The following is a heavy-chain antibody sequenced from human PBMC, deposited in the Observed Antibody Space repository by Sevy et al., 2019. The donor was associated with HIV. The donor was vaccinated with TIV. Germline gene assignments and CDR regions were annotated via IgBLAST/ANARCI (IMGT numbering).Heavy chain of an antibody. CDR2: ISSRSRTT. CDR3: ARDVDTPFVRSFDS. Sequence: GGSLRLSCVVSGLTFSSDSMNWVRQAPGKGRECFAYISSRSRTTFYADSVEGRFTISRDNDKKSVFLQMNNLRDEDSATYYCARDVDTPFVRSFDSWGQGTLVTVSS. CDR1: GLTFSSDS. V-gene: IGHV3-48*02. D-gene: IGHD5-18*01. J-gene: IGHJ4*02.